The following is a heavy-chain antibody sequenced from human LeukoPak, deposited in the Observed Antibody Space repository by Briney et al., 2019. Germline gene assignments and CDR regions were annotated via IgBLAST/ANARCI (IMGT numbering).Heavy chain of an antibody. J-gene: IGHJ5*02. V-gene: IGHV4-34*01. CDR1: AGSFSGYY. D-gene: IGHD6-13*01. Sequence: SETLSLTCAVSAGSFSGYYWSWIRQPPGKGLEWIGEINHSGSTNYNPSLKSRVTISVDTSKIQFSLKLSTVTAADTAVYDCARGKGVSSSWYLHWFDPWGQGTLVTVSS. CDR2: INHSGST. CDR3: ARGKGVSSSWYLHWFDP.